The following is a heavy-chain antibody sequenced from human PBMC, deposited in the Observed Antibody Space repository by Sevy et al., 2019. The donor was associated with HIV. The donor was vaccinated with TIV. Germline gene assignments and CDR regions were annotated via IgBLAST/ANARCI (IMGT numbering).Heavy chain of an antibody. D-gene: IGHD3-22*01. CDR3: AKEGYYYDSRSSDWFDP. CDR2: ISSDGSKR. V-gene: IGHV3-30*18. CDR1: GFNFSPYA. J-gene: IGHJ5*02. Sequence: GGSLRLSCAASGFNFSPYALHWVRQVPVKGLEWVATISSDGSKRYYTDSVKGRFSISRDNSKNTLYLQMNNLTPEDTAVFYCAKEGYYYDSRSSDWFDPWGQGALVTVSS.